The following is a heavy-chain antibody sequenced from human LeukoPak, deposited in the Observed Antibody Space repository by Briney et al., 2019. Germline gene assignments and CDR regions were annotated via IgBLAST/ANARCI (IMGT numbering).Heavy chain of an antibody. Sequence: GGSLRLSCAASGFTLSSYWMSWVHQAPGKGLEWVANIKQDGSDKYYVDSVKGRFTISRDNAKNSLYLQMNSLRAEDTAVYYCARGAVAVPFDYWGQGTLVTVSS. J-gene: IGHJ4*02. CDR2: IKQDGSDK. D-gene: IGHD6-19*01. CDR3: ARGAVAVPFDY. V-gene: IGHV3-7*01. CDR1: GFTLSSYW.